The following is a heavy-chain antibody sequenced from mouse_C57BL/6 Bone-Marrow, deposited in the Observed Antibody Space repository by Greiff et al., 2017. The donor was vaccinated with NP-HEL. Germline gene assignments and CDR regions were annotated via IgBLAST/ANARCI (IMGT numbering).Heavy chain of an antibody. V-gene: IGHV5-16*01. D-gene: IGHD1-1*01. CDR3: ARDDYGSRFAN. CDR2: INYDGSST. CDR1: GFTFSDYY. J-gene: IGHJ3*01. Sequence: EVKVVESEGGLVQPGSSMKLSCTASGFTFSDYYMAWVRQVPEKGLEWVANINYDGSSTYYLDSLKSRFIISRDNAKNILYLQMSSLKSEDTATYYCARDDYGSRFANWGQGTLVTVSA.